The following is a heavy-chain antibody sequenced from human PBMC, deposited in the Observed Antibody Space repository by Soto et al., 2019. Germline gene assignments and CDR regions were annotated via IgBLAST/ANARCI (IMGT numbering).Heavy chain of an antibody. CDR1: GFTFSSYA. J-gene: IGHJ4*02. CDR3: AKVFRSAKGWGIVVVPAARNYYFDY. CDR2: ISGSGGST. Sequence: GGSLRLSCAASGFTFSSYAMSWVRQAPGKGLEWVSAISGSGGSTYYADSVKGRFTISRDNSKNTLYLQMNSLRAEDTAVYYCAKVFRSAKGWGIVVVPAARNYYFDYWGQGTLVTVSS. D-gene: IGHD2-2*01. V-gene: IGHV3-23*01.